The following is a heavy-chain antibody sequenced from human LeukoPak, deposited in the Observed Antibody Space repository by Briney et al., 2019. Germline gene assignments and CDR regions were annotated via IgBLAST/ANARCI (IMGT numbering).Heavy chain of an antibody. CDR1: GGTFSSYA. Sequence: GASVKVSCKASGGTFSSYAISWVRQAPGQGLEWMGGIIPIFGTANYAQKFQGRVTITADESTSIAYMELSSLRSEDTAVYYCARPSYYYDSSEGDAFDIWGQGTMVTVSS. V-gene: IGHV1-69*13. CDR3: ARPSYYYDSSEGDAFDI. D-gene: IGHD3-22*01. CDR2: IIPIFGTA. J-gene: IGHJ3*02.